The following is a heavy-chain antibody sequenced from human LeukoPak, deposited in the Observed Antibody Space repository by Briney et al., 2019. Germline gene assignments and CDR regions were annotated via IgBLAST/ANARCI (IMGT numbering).Heavy chain of an antibody. V-gene: IGHV3-23*01. D-gene: IGHD4-17*01. CDR1: GFTFNNYA. CDR2: FSGGGETT. CDR3: ARDYADYVGYFFFDY. J-gene: IGHJ4*02. Sequence: SGGSLRLSCAACGFTFNNYAMNWVRQAPGKGLEWVSSFSGGGETTYYADSAKGRFTISRDNSQNTLYLQMNSLRAEDTAVYYCARDYADYVGYFFFDYWGQGTLVTVSS.